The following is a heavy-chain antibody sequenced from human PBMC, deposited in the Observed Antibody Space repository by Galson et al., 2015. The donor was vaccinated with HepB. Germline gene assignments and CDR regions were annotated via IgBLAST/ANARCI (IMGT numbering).Heavy chain of an antibody. CDR2: ISWDGVTT. CDR1: GFTFDDYT. D-gene: IGHD3-10*01. V-gene: IGHV3-43*01. J-gene: IGHJ6*02. Sequence: SLRLSCAASGFTFDDYTMHWVRQAPGKGLEWVSLISWDGVTTYYADSVKGRFTVSRDNSKHSLFLQMNSLRTQDTALYYCVKDLTYYYDSGIIRATGLDVWGQGTPVTVAS. CDR3: VKDLTYYYDSGIIRATGLDV.